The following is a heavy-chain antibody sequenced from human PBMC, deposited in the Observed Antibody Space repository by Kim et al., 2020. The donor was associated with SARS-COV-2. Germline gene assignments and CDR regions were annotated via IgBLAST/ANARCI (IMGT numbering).Heavy chain of an antibody. Sequence: GGSLRLSCAASGFTFSNFGMHWVRQAPGKGLEWVAVIWYDGSNTYYADSIKGRFTISRDNSKNTLYLQMNSLRVEDTAVYYCAKSTDYDSSCNYYYFDY. CDR1: GFTFSNFG. CDR2: IWYDGSNT. D-gene: IGHD3-22*01. CDR3: AKSTDYDSSCNYYYFDY. J-gene: IGHJ4*01. V-gene: IGHV3-33*06.